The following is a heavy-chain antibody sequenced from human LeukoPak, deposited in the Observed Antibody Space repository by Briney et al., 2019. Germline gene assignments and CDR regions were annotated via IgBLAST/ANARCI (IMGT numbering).Heavy chain of an antibody. J-gene: IGHJ3*02. D-gene: IGHD2-2*01. CDR1: GGSISSSIYY. CDR2: VFYNGAT. V-gene: IGHV4-39*01. CDR3: ARRPLIVVVPPHAFDI. Sequence: SETLSLTCIVSGGSISSSIYYWAWVRQPPGKGLEWIGTVFYNGATQYSPSLRSRVTISVDTSKNQFSLKLSSVTAADTAVYYCARRPLIVVVPPHAFDIWGQGTMVTVSS.